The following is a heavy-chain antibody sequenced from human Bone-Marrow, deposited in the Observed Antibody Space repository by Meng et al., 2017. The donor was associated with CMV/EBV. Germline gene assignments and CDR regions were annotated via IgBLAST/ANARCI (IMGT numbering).Heavy chain of an antibody. CDR3: ARDSVDSRTHPDY. D-gene: IGHD5-12*01. CDR1: GGSFSGYY. CDR2: INHSGST. V-gene: IGHV4-34*01. J-gene: IGHJ4*02. Sequence: GSLRLSCAVYGGSFSGYYWSWIRQPPGKGLEWIGEINHSGSTNYNPSLKSRVTISVDTSKNQFSLKPSSVTAADTAVYYCARDSVDSRTHPDYWGQGALVTVSS.